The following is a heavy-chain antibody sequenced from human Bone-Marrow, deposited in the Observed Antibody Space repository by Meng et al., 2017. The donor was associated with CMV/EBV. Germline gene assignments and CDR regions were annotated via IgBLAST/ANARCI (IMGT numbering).Heavy chain of an antibody. CDR1: SFVVYC. CDR3: ARGDWEYCSSTSCSRNWFDP. J-gene: IGHJ5*02. D-gene: IGHD2-2*01. V-gene: IGHV4-34*01. Sequence: SFVVYCGSWIRQPPGKGLEWIGEINHSGSTDYNPSLKSRVTISVDTSKTQISLKLSSVTAADTAVYYCARGDWEYCSSTSCSRNWFDPWGQGTLVTVSS. CDR2: INHSGST.